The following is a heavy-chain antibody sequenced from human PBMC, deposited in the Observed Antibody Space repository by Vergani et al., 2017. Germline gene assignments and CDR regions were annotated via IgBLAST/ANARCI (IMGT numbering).Heavy chain of an antibody. CDR1: GFTFSTYA. Sequence: EVQLLESGGSLKPPGGSVRLSCAASGFTFSTYAMHWVRRAPGKGLEWVSALTGGGRSTKYADSFKGRFIISRDNSKDTLYRQMNSLRPEETATYYCVKDGGIYENFFDSGGKGPLFTVPQ. CDR2: LTGGGRST. J-gene: IGHJ4*02. D-gene: IGHD1-26*01. CDR3: VKDGGIYENFFDS. V-gene: IGHV3-23*01.